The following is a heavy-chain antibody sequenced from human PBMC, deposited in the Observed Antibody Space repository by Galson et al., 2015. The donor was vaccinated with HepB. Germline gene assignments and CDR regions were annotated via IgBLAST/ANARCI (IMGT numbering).Heavy chain of an antibody. CDR3: ARGSRGWKWFGGFLFDY. D-gene: IGHD3-10*01. V-gene: IGHV3-33*08. J-gene: IGHJ4*02. Sequence: SLRLSCAASGFTFSSYGMHWVRQAPGKGLEWVAVIWYDGSNKYYADSVKGRFTISRDNSKNTLYLQMNSLRAEDTAVYYCARGSRGWKWFGGFLFDYGGQGTLVTVSS. CDR1: GFTFSSYG. CDR2: IWYDGSNK.